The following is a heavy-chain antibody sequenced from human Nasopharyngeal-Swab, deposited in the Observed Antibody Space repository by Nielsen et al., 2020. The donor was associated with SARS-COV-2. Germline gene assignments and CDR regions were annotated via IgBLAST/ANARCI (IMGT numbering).Heavy chain of an antibody. D-gene: IGHD2-21*02. CDR2: IYYSGST. J-gene: IGHJ4*02. V-gene: IGHV4-59*01. Sequence: WIRQPPGKGLEWIGYIYYSGSTNYNPSLKSRVTISVDTSKNQFSLKLSSVTAADTAVYYCARCSGDCLKTPTLYYFDYWGQGTLVTVSS. CDR3: ARCSGDCLKTPTLYYFDY.